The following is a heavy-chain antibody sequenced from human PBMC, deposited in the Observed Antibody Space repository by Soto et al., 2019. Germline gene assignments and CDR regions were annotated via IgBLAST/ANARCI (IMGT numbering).Heavy chain of an antibody. J-gene: IGHJ4*02. CDR2: IYYSGST. D-gene: IGHD3-22*01. V-gene: IGHV4-61*01. CDR3: ARDAYYYDSSGYEDERFDY. Sequence: SETLSLTCTVSGGSVSSGSYYWSWIRQPPGKGLEWIGYIYYSGSTNYNPSLKSRVTISVDTSKNQFSLKLSSVTAADTAVYYCARDAYYYDSSGYEDERFDYWGQGTLVTVSS. CDR1: GGSVSSGSYY.